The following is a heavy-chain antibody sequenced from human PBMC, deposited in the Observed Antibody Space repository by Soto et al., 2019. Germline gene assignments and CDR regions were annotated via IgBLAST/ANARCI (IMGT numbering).Heavy chain of an antibody. V-gene: IGHV1-46*03. J-gene: IGHJ4*02. CDR3: AVKRITMVRGVITPFDY. CDR2: INPSGGST. D-gene: IGHD3-10*01. CDR1: GYTFTSYY. Sequence: QVQLVQSGAEVKKPGASVKVSCKASGYTFTSYYMHWVRQAPGQGLEWMGIINPSGGSTSYAQKCQGRVTMTRDTSTSTVYMELSSLRSEDTAVYYCAVKRITMVRGVITPFDYWGQGTLVTVSS.